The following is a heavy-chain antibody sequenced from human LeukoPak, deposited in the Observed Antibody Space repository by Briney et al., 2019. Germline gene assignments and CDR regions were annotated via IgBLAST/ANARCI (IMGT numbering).Heavy chain of an antibody. CDR2: IYYSGST. CDR1: GGSISSSSYY. Sequence: PSETLSLTCTVSGGSISSSSYYWGWIRQPPGKGLEWIGSIYYSGSTYYNPSLKSRVTISVDTSKNQFSLKLSSVTAADTAVYYCARNGVGGGELPGDYWGQGTRVTVSS. J-gene: IGHJ4*02. CDR3: ARNGVGGGELPGDY. V-gene: IGHV4-39*01. D-gene: IGHD1-26*01.